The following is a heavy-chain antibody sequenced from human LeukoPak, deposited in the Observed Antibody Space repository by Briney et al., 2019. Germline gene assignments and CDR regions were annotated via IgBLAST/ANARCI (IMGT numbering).Heavy chain of an antibody. V-gene: IGHV3-48*04. Sequence: GRSLRLSCAASGFTFDDYAMHWVRQAPGKGLEWVSYISSSSSTIYYADSVKGRFTISRDNAKNSLYLQMNSLRAEDTAVYYCARDHYGYGDPLDYWGQGTLVTVSS. J-gene: IGHJ4*02. D-gene: IGHD4-17*01. CDR1: GFTFDDYA. CDR3: ARDHYGYGDPLDY. CDR2: ISSSSSTI.